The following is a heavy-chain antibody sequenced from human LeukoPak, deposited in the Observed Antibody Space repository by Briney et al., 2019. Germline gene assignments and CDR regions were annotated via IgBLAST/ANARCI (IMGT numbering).Heavy chain of an antibody. CDR2: ISPSGGST. CDR3: ARHWALLRAVVDY. J-gene: IGHJ4*02. Sequence: ASVKVSCKAFGYTFTGYWMHWVRQAPGQGPEWMGVISPSGGSTIYAQKFKGRVTLTRDMSTSTAYMELRSLRSDDTAVYYCARHWALLRAVVDYWGQGTLVTVSS. V-gene: IGHV1-46*01. D-gene: IGHD2-15*01. CDR1: GYTFTGYW.